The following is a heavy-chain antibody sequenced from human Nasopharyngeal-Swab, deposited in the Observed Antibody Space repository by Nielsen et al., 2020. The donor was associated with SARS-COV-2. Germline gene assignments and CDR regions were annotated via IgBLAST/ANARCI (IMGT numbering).Heavy chain of an antibody. CDR1: GFTFSSYW. CDR3: ARAWQQLADV. CDR2: INSDGSST. J-gene: IGHJ6*04. D-gene: IGHD6-13*01. V-gene: IGHV3-74*01. Sequence: GESLKISCAASGFTFSSYWMRWVRQAPGKGLVWVSRINSDGSSTSYADSVKGRFTISRDNAKNTLYLQMNSLRAEDTAVYYCARAWQQLADVWGKGTTVTVSS.